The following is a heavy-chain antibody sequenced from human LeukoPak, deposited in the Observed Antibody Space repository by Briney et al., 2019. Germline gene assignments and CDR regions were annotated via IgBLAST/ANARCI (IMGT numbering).Heavy chain of an antibody. CDR3: ARDREYYNLLTGYKVSHYFDY. CDR2: ISYDGSNK. J-gene: IGHJ4*02. V-gene: IGHV3-30*04. D-gene: IGHD3-9*01. Sequence: PGGSLRLSCAASEFTFTNYAMHWVRQAPGRGLEWVAVISYDGSNKYYADSVKGRFTISRDNSRNTLYLQMNSLRAEDTAVYYRARDREYYNLLTGYKVSHYFDYWGQGTLVTVSS. CDR1: EFTFTNYA.